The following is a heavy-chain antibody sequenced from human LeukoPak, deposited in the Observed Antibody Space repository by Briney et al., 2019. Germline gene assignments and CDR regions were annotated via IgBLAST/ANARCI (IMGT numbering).Heavy chain of an antibody. CDR1: GGSISSNNW. Sequence: KPSGTLSLTCAVSGGSISSNNWWWSWVRQPPGKGLEWIGEIYHSGSTNYNPSLKSRVTISVNKSKNQFSLKLSSVTAADTAVYYCARDHPSSGYYFDAFDIWGQGTMVTVSS. CDR3: ARDHPSSGYYFDAFDI. J-gene: IGHJ3*02. D-gene: IGHD3-22*01. V-gene: IGHV4-4*02. CDR2: IYHSGST.